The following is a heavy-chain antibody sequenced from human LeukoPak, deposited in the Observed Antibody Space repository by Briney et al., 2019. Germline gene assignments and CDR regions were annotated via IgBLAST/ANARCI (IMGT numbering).Heavy chain of an antibody. D-gene: IGHD6-19*01. V-gene: IGHV3-7*01. CDR1: GFTLSRYW. Sequence: PGGSLRLSCAASGFTLSRYWMSWIRQAPGKGLEWVANINQDGSQKYYVDSVKGRFTISRDIAKNSLYLQMDSLRAEDTAVYYCARDSGSGGPWGQGTLVTVSS. CDR3: ARDSGSGGP. J-gene: IGHJ5*02. CDR2: INQDGSQK.